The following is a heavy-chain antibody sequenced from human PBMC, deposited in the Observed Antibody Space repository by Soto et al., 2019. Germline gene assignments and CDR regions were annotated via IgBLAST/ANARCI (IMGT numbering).Heavy chain of an antibody. CDR1: GYTFTNYW. Sequence: GESLKISCKGSGYTFTNYWIGWVRQMPGKGLEWMGIIYSGDSDTKYNPSFQGQVTISADKSITTTYLQWSSLKASDTAIYYCAASIFYYGMDVWGQGTTVTVSS. CDR3: AASIFYYGMDV. V-gene: IGHV5-51*01. J-gene: IGHJ6*02. CDR2: IYSGDSDT.